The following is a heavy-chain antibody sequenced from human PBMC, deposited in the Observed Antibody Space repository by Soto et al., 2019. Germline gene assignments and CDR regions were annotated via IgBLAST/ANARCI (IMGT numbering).Heavy chain of an antibody. J-gene: IGHJ4*02. CDR2: FDPEGDET. CDR1: GYSLTELS. D-gene: IGHD6-13*01. Sequence: ASVKVSCKVSGYSLTELSIHWVRQAPGKGLEWMGGFDPEGDETIYAQKFQGRVTMTEDTSTDTAYMELSSLRSEDTAVFYCASIAAAGEFDYWGRGTLVTVPS. V-gene: IGHV1-24*01. CDR3: ASIAAAGEFDY.